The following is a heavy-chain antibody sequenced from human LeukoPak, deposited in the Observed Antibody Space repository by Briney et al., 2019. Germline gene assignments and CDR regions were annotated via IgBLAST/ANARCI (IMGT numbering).Heavy chain of an antibody. D-gene: IGHD3-22*01. CDR2: IYYSGST. Sequence: SETLSLTCTVSGGSISSYYWSWIRQPPGKGLEWIGYIYYSGSTNYNPSLKSRVTISVDTSKNQFSLKLSSVTAADTAVYYCARTYYYDSSGPWTFDIWGQGTMVTVSS. J-gene: IGHJ3*02. CDR3: ARTYYYDSSGPWTFDI. V-gene: IGHV4-59*01. CDR1: GGSISSYY.